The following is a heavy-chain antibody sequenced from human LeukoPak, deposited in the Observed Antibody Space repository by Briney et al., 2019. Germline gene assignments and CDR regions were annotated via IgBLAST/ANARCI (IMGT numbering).Heavy chain of an antibody. CDR1: GFTFSGYS. Sequence: GGSLRLSCAASGFTFSGYSMNWVRQAPGKGLEWVLSISSTSSYIYYADSVKGRFTISRDNAKNSLYLQMNSLRAEGTAVYYCASVSSGWLDYWGQGTLVTVSS. CDR2: ISSTSSYI. V-gene: IGHV3-21*01. CDR3: ASVSSGWLDY. D-gene: IGHD6-19*01. J-gene: IGHJ4*02.